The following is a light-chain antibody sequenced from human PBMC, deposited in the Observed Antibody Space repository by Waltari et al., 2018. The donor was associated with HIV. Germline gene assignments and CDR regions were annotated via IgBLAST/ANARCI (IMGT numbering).Light chain of an antibody. CDR1: SSDVGGYNY. Sequence: GSPGQSITISCTGTSSDVGGYNYVSWYQQHPGKAPKLLISEVSNRPSGISNRFSGSKSGNTASLTISGLQTEDEADYYCSSYTTSTTPVLFGGGTKLTVV. CDR3: SSYTTSTTPVL. J-gene: IGLJ2*01. CDR2: EVS. V-gene: IGLV2-14*01.